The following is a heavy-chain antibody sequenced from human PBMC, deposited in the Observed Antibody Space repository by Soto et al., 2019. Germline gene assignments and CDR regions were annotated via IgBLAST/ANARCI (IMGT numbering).Heavy chain of an antibody. CDR3: AGGGRDYYGSGSYGY. CDR2: INHSGST. CDR1: GGSFSGYY. D-gene: IGHD3-10*01. J-gene: IGHJ4*02. V-gene: IGHV4-34*01. Sequence: SETLSLTCAVYGGSFSGYYWSWIRQPPGKGLEWIGEINHSGSTNYNPSLKSRVTISVDTSKNQFSLKLSSVTAADTAVYYCAGGGRDYYGSGSYGYWGQGTLVTVSS.